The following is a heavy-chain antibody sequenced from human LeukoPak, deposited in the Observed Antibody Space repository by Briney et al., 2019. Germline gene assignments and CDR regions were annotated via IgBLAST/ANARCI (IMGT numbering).Heavy chain of an antibody. D-gene: IGHD2-2*01. Sequence: ASVKVSCKASGYTFTSYGISWVRQAPGQGLEWMGWISAHNGNTNYAQKLQGRVTMTTDTSTSTAYMELRSLRSDDTAVYYCARDRYPFIVVVPAEYYGMDVWGQGTTVTVSS. CDR1: GYTFTSYG. CDR2: ISAHNGNT. CDR3: ARDRYPFIVVVPAEYYGMDV. J-gene: IGHJ6*02. V-gene: IGHV1-18*01.